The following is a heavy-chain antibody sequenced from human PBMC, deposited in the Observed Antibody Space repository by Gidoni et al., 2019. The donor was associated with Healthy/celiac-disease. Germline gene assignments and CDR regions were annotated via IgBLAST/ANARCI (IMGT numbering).Heavy chain of an antibody. J-gene: IGHJ6*02. CDR1: GYTFTGYY. CDR3: ASYGFDSSGYSALYYYYGMDV. CDR2: INPNSGGT. D-gene: IGHD3-22*01. Sequence: QVQLVQSGAEVKKPGASVKVSCKASGYTFTGYYMPWVRQAPGQGLEWMGWINPNSGGTNYAQKFQGRVTMTRDTSISTAYMELSRLRSDDTAVYYCASYGFDSSGYSALYYYYGMDVWGQGTTVTVSS. V-gene: IGHV1-2*02.